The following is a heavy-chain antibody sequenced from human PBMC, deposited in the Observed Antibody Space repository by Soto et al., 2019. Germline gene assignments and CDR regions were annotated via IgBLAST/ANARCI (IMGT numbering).Heavy chain of an antibody. D-gene: IGHD3-16*01. CDR3: ARMETFGSLNWFDP. Sequence: XSVKVSCKASGYSFTNNDVSWGREATVQGLEWMGWMNPGSGDTGYAQKFQGRVTMTRDISIATAYMELSSLRSDDTAIYYCARMETFGSLNWFDPWGQGTLVTVSS. V-gene: IGHV1-8*01. J-gene: IGHJ5*02. CDR1: GYSFTNND. CDR2: MNPGSGDT.